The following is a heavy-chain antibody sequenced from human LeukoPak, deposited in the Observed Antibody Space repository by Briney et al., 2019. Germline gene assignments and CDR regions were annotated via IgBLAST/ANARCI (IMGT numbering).Heavy chain of an antibody. CDR3: AKEGTAQISTWYDN. CDR2: ISYEGRTM. J-gene: IGHJ4*02. CDR1: GFTFSNYG. D-gene: IGHD2-2*01. Sequence: GRSLRLSCAGAGFTFSNYGMDWVRQAPGRGLEWLSVISYEGRTMYYADSVKGRFTISRDNSRNTLILQMNSLSPDDTAVYYCAKEGTAQISTWYDNWGQGTLVTVSS. V-gene: IGHV3-30*18.